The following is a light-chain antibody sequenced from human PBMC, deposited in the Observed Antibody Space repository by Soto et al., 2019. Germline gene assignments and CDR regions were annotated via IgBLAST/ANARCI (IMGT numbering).Light chain of an antibody. CDR2: ENN. CDR1: SSNIGSNY. CDR3: GTWDSSLSAVV. J-gene: IGLJ2*01. V-gene: IGLV1-51*02. Sequence: QSVLTQPPSVSAAPGQKVTISCSGSSSNIGSNYVSWYQQLPGTAHKLLIYENNKRPSGIPDRFSGSKSGTSATLGITGLQTGDEADYYCGTWDSSLSAVVFGGGTKLTVL.